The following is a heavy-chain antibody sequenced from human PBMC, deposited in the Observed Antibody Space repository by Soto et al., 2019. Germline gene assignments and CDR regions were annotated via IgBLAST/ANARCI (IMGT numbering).Heavy chain of an antibody. CDR3: ARVRTYYDILTGYYKDY. CDR1: GGSLSSYY. J-gene: IGHJ4*02. V-gene: IGHV4-59*08. D-gene: IGHD3-9*01. Sequence: SETLSLTCTVSGGSLSSYYWSWIRQPPGKGLEWIGYIYYSGSTNYNPSLKSRVTISVDASKNQFSLKLSSVTAADTAVYYCARVRTYYDILTGYYKDYWGQGTLVTVSS. CDR2: IYYSGST.